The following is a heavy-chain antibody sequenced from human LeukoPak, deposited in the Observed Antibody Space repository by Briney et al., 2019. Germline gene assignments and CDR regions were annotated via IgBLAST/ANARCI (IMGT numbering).Heavy chain of an antibody. CDR3: ARAGGGNPLVDY. CDR1: GFTLTDLS. CDR2: FDPEDGET. Sequence: ASVKVSCKVSGFTLTDLSIYWVRQAPGKGLEWMGGFDPEDGETLYAEKFQGRVTMTRDTSTSTVYMELSSLRSEDTAVYYCARAGGGNPLVDYWGQGTLVTVSS. V-gene: IGHV1-24*01. D-gene: IGHD4-23*01. J-gene: IGHJ4*02.